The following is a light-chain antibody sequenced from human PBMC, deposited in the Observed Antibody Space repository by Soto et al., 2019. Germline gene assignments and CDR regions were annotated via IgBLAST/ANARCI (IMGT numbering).Light chain of an antibody. CDR1: QSISSF. CDR2: AAS. Sequence: DVQMTQPPSSLSASVGDRVTITCRASQSISSFLNWYQQKPGKAPKLQIFAASSLQSGVPSRFSGSGSGTDFTLTIRSLQPEDFATYYCQQSYITPHTFGQGTRLEIK. V-gene: IGKV1-39*01. J-gene: IGKJ5*01. CDR3: QQSYITPHT.